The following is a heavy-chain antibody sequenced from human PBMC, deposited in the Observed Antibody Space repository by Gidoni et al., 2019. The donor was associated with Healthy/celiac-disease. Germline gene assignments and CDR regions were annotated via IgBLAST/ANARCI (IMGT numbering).Heavy chain of an antibody. CDR3: ARVDNYDSSGYSDAFDI. CDR1: GYSISSGYY. CDR2: IYHSGST. Sequence: QVQLQESGPGLVKPSETLSLTCAVSGYSISSGYYGGWIRQPPGTGLEWIGSIYHSGSTYYNPSLKSRVTISVDTFKNQFSLKLSSVTAADTAVYYCARVDNYDSSGYSDAFDIWGQGTMVTVSS. V-gene: IGHV4-38-2*01. J-gene: IGHJ3*02. D-gene: IGHD3-22*01.